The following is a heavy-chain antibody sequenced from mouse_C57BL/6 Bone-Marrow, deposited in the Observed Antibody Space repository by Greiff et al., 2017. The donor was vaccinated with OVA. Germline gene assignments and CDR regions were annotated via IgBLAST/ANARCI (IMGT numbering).Heavy chain of an antibody. CDR2: IYPRSGNT. CDR3: ARYYCDSSLYWDFDV. Sequence: QVQLQQSGAELARPGASVKLSCKASGYTFTSYGISWVKQRTGQGLEWIGEIYPRSGNTYYNEKFKGKATLTADKSSSTAYIELRSLTSEDSAVYFCARYYCDSSLYWDFDVWGTGTTVTVSS. V-gene: IGHV1-81*01. D-gene: IGHD1-1*01. CDR1: GYTFTSYG. J-gene: IGHJ1*03.